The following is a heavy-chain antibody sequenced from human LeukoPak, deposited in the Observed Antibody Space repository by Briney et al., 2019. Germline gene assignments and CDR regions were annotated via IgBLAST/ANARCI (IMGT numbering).Heavy chain of an antibody. CDR1: GGSISSYY. D-gene: IGHD5-18*01. Sequence: SETLSLTCTVSGGSISSYYWSWIRQPAGKGLEWIGRIYTSGSTNYNPSLKSRVTMSVDTSKNQFSLKLSSVTAADTAVYYCARDGGIQLWYRLDYWGQGTLVTVSS. CDR2: IYTSGST. CDR3: ARDGGIQLWYRLDY. J-gene: IGHJ4*02. V-gene: IGHV4-4*07.